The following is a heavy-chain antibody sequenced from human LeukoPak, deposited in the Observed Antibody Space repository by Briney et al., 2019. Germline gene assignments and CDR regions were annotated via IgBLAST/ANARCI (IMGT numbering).Heavy chain of an antibody. J-gene: IGHJ4*02. CDR3: AREAAVAGKGGFDY. Sequence: PGRSLTLSCAASGFTFSSYGVHWVCQAPGKGLEWVAVIWYDGSNESYADSVKARFTISRDNSKNTLNLQMNSLRADDTAVYYCAREAAVAGKGGFDYWGQGTLVTVSS. D-gene: IGHD6-19*01. V-gene: IGHV3-33*01. CDR1: GFTFSSYG. CDR2: IWYDGSNE.